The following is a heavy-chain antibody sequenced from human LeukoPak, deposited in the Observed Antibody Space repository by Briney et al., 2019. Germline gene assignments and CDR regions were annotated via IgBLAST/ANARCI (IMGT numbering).Heavy chain of an antibody. V-gene: IGHV3-21*01. D-gene: IGHD5-24*01. J-gene: IGHJ4*02. Sequence: GGTLRLSCAASGFTFSSYGMSWVRQAPGKGLEWVSSISSSSSYIYYADSVKGRFTISRDNAKNSLYLQMNSLRAEDTAVYYCARDSRDGYNHDYWGQGTLVTVSS. CDR1: GFTFSSYG. CDR3: ARDSRDGYNHDY. CDR2: ISSSSSYI.